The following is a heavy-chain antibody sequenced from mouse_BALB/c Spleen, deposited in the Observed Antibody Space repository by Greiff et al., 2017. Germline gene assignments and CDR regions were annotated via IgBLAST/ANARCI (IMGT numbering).Heavy chain of an antibody. CDR2: INPNNGGT. V-gene: IGHV1-18*01. Sequence: VQLKQSGPELVKPGASVKIPCKASGYTFTDYNMDWVKQSHGKSLEWIGDINPNNGGTIYNQKFKGKATLTVDKSSSTAYMELRSLTSEDTAVYYCARGGVLTYWGQGTLVTVSA. CDR1: GYTFTDYN. CDR3: ARGGVLTY. J-gene: IGHJ3*01. D-gene: IGHD2-14*01.